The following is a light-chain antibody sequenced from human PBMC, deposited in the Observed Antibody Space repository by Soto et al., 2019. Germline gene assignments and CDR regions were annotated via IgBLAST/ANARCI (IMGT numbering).Light chain of an antibody. CDR2: VEGSGSY. V-gene: IGLV4-60*03. Sequence: QSVLTQSSSASASLGSSVKLTCTLSSGHSSYIIAWHQQQPGKAPRYLMKVEGSGSYNKGSGVPDRFSGSSSGADRYLTXXXLQSEDEADYYCETWDXNXXXFGGG. CDR1: SGHSSYI. J-gene: IGLJ2*01. CDR3: ETWDXNXXX.